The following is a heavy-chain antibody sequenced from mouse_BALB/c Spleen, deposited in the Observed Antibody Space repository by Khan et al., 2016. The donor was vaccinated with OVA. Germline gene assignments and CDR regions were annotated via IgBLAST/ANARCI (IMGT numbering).Heavy chain of an antibody. Sequence: EVELVESGGGLVRPGGSLKLSCAASGFSFSSYSMPWVRQTPEKRLEWVATISSGGTYTYYPDSVKGRFTISRDNAKNTLYLHMSSLKSEDTAMYYCPRHRGYYGHNPYIDYWGQGTTLTVSS. V-gene: IGHV5-6-4*01. CDR2: ISSGGTYT. D-gene: IGHD1-1*01. J-gene: IGHJ2*01. CDR3: PRHRGYYGHNPYIDY. CDR1: GFSFSSYS.